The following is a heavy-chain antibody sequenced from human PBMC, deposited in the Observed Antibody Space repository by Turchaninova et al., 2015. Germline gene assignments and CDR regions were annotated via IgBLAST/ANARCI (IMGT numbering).Heavy chain of an antibody. Sequence: QVQLQELGPGLVKPSPPLSPTCNGPGAPIMSGWYYCTWVRQHPVKGLEWIGYIYHSGTTHYNPSLESRVLMSVDTSSNLFSLNLSSVTAADSAVYYCAAHLATRGGSYYYGMDVWGLGTAVTVAS. V-gene: IGHV4-31*03. CDR3: AAHLATRGGSYYYGMDV. J-gene: IGHJ6*02. CDR1: GAPIMSGWYY. CDR2: IYHSGTT. D-gene: IGHD2-15*01.